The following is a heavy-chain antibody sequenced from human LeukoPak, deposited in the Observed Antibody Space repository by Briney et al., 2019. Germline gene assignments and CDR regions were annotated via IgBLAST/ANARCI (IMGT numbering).Heavy chain of an antibody. CDR2: MYHTGTT. CDR1: GYSISSVYY. CDR3: ARADRLVNDR. Sequence: SETLSLTCAASGYSISSVYYWGWIRRPPGKGLEWIGNMYHTGTTSYNPSLNSRVTISVDMSKNQFSLRLRSVTAADTAVYFCARADRLVNDRWGQGTLVTVSS. D-gene: IGHD6-19*01. J-gene: IGHJ4*02. V-gene: IGHV4-38-2*01.